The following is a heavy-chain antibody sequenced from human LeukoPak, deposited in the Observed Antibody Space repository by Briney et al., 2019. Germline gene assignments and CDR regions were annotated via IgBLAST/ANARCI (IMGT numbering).Heavy chain of an antibody. V-gene: IGHV1-69*13. CDR1: GGTFSSYA. J-gene: IGHJ6*02. D-gene: IGHD2-21*02. Sequence: SVKVSCTASGGTFSSYAISWVRQAPGQGLEWMGGIIPIFGTANYAQKFQGRVTITADESTSTAYMELSSLRSEDTAVYYCARVNDCGGDCYGPYYYYGMDVWGQGTTVTVSS. CDR2: IIPIFGTA. CDR3: ARVNDCGGDCYGPYYYYGMDV.